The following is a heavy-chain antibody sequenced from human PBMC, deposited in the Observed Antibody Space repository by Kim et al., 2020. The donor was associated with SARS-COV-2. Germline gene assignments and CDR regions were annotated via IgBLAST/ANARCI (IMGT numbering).Heavy chain of an antibody. J-gene: IGHJ6*02. CDR3: AKWSGMTTVLMDV. Sequence: GGSLRLSCAASGFTFSSYAMSWVRQAPGKGLEWVSAISGSGGSTYYADSVKGRFTISRDNSKNTLYLQMSSLRAEDTAVYYCAKWSGMTTVLMDVWGQGTTVTVSS. CDR1: GFTFSSYA. D-gene: IGHD4-17*01. V-gene: IGHV3-23*01. CDR2: ISGSGGST.